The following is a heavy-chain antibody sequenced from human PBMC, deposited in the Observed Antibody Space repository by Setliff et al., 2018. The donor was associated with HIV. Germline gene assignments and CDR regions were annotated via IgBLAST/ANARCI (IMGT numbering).Heavy chain of an antibody. CDR2: IRYDGNNK. J-gene: IGHJ3*02. CDR3: AKDGDYSNNLYDAFDI. Sequence: GGSLRLSCEASGFTFSSYAMHWVRQAPGKGLEWVSFIRYDGNNKYYTDSVKGRFTISRDNSKNTLDLQMNSLRPEDTAVYYCAKDGDYSNNLYDAFDIWGQGTMVTVSS. CDR1: GFTFSSYA. D-gene: IGHD3-16*01. V-gene: IGHV3-30*02.